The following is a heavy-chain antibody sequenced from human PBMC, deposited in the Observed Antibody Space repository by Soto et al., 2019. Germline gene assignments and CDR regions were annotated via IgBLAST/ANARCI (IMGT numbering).Heavy chain of an antibody. J-gene: IGHJ3*02. CDR3: AREIYDFWSGYLDAFDI. V-gene: IGHV3-7*03. Sequence: VGSLRLSCAASGFTFSSYWMSWVRQAPGKGLEWVANIKQDGSEKYYVDSVKGRFTISRDNAKNSLYLQMNSLRAEDTAVYYCAREIYDFWSGYLDAFDIWGQGTMVTVSS. D-gene: IGHD3-3*01. CDR2: IKQDGSEK. CDR1: GFTFSSYW.